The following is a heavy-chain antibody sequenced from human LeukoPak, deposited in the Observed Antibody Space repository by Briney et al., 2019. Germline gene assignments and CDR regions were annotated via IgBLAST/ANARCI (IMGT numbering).Heavy chain of an antibody. CDR3: ARGGRMHYDILTGYHTESQYYFDY. Sequence: GGSLRLSCAASGFTFDDYGMNWVRQAPGKGLEWVAGFNWNGGSTAYADSVKGRFTISRDNAKKSLYLQMNSLRAEDTALYYCARGGRMHYDILTGYHTESQYYFDYWGQGTLVTVSS. D-gene: IGHD3-9*01. CDR2: FNWNGGST. J-gene: IGHJ4*02. V-gene: IGHV3-20*04. CDR1: GFTFDDYG.